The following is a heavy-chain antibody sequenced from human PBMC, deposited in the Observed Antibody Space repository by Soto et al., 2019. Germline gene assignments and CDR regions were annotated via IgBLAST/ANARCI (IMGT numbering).Heavy chain of an antibody. CDR3: AKDHLTTTVTTVGY. CDR2: ISYHGSDK. J-gene: IGHJ4*02. Sequence: QAQLVESGGGVVQPGRSLRLSCAASGFTFSNYGMHWVRQAPGEGLEWVAVISYHGSDKYYADSVKGRFTISRDNSKNTLYLQMDSLRAEDTAVYYCAKDHLTTTVTTVGYWGQGTLVTVSS. CDR1: GFTFSNYG. D-gene: IGHD4-17*01. V-gene: IGHV3-30*18.